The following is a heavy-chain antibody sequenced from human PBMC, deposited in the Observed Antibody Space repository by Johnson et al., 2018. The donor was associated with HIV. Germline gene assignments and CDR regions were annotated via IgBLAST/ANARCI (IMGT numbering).Heavy chain of an antibody. Sequence: FTFDDYTMHWVRQAPGKGLEWVSLISWDGGSTYYVDSVKGRFTISRDNAKNSLYLQMNSLRAEDTAVYYCARGDIVVVPAATRAQDAFDIWGQGTMVTVSS. CDR1: FTFDDYT. CDR2: ISWDGGST. D-gene: IGHD2-2*01. J-gene: IGHJ3*02. CDR3: ARGDIVVVPAATRAQDAFDI. V-gene: IGHV3-43*01.